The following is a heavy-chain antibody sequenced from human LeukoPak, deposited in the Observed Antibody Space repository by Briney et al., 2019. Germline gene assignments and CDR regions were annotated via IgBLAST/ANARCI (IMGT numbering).Heavy chain of an antibody. J-gene: IGHJ4*02. CDR2: LYTGGTT. V-gene: IGHV3-53*01. CDR3: ARDGDTAMAGFDY. Sequence: GGSLRLSCVASGFTVSSNYMSWVRQAPGKGLEWVSLLYTGGTTYYADSVEGRFTISRDDSKNTIYLQMNSLRAEDTAVYYCARDGDTAMAGFDYWGQGTLVTVSS. CDR1: GFTVSSNY. D-gene: IGHD5-18*01.